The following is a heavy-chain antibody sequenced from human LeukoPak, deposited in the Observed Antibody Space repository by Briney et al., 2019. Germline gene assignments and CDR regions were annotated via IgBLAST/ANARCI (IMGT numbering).Heavy chain of an antibody. CDR3: ARDLSGSIYFDY. CDR2: IYYSGST. Sequence: SETLSLTCTVSGGSLSSYYWSWIRQPPGKGLEWMGYIYYSGSTNYNPSLKSRVTISVDTSKTQFSLKLSSVTAADTALYYCARDLSGSIYFDYWGQGTLVTVSS. CDR1: GGSLSSYY. J-gene: IGHJ4*02. V-gene: IGHV4-59*01. D-gene: IGHD5-12*01.